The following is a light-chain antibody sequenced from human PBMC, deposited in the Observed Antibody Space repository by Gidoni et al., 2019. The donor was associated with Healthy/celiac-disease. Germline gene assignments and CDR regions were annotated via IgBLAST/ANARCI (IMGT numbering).Light chain of an antibody. CDR2: DPS. CDR1: TGAVTSGHY. J-gene: IGLJ3*02. CDR3: LLSYSGARWV. Sequence: QAVVTQEPSLTVSPGGTVTLTCGSSTGAVTSGHYPYWFQQKPGQAPRTLIYDPSNKPSWTPARFSGSLLGGKAALTLSGAQPEDEAEYYCLLSYSGARWVFGGGTKLTVL. V-gene: IGLV7-46*01.